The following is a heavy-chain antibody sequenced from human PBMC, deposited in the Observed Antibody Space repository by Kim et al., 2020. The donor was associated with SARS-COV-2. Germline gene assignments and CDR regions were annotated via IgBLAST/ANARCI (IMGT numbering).Heavy chain of an antibody. D-gene: IGHD2-15*01. V-gene: IGHV3-23*01. CDR3: AKDFTGSGRFFGC. Sequence: DAGSVQGRFTISRDNSKNPLYLQVNSLRAEDSALYYCAKDFTGSGRFFGCWGQGTLVTVSS. J-gene: IGHJ4*02.